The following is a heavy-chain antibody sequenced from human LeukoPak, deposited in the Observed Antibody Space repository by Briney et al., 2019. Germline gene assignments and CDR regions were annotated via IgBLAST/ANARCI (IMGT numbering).Heavy chain of an antibody. CDR3: AKDFRIGYSAHFDY. CDR2: IYENGGTT. V-gene: IGHV3-23*01. CDR1: GFTFRSHA. Sequence: GGSLRLSCVGSGFTFRSHAMSWVRQAPEKGLEFVSGIYENGGTTYYADSVKGRFSIFRDNSKNTLYLQMDSLRGEDTAVYYCAKDFRIGYSAHFDYWGQGALVTVSS. D-gene: IGHD2-21*01. J-gene: IGHJ4*02.